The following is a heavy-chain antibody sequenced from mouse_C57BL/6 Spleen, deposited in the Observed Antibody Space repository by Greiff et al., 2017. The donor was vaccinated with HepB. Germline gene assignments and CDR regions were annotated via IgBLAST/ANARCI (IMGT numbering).Heavy chain of an antibody. V-gene: IGHV1-50*01. Sequence: VQLQQPGAELVKPGASVKLSCKASGYTFTSYWMQWVKQRPGQGLEWNGEIDTSDSYTNYNQKFKGKATLTVDTSSSTAYMQLSSLTSEDSAVYYCARYGGTTVVATPYAMDYWGQGTSVTVSS. CDR3: ARYGGTTVVATPYAMDY. CDR2: IDTSDSYT. CDR1: GYTFTSYW. J-gene: IGHJ4*01. D-gene: IGHD1-1*01.